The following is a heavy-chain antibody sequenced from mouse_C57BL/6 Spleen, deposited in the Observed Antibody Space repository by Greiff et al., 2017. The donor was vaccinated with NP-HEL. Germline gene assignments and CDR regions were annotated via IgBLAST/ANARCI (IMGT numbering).Heavy chain of an antibody. J-gene: IGHJ2*01. CDR1: GYTFTDYY. Sequence: EVQVVESGPELVKPGASVKISCKASGYTFTDYYMNWVKQSHGKSLEWIGDINPNNGGTSYNQKFKGKATLTVDKSSSTAYMELRSLTSEDSAVYYCARPYYYGSSSFDYWGQGTTLTVSS. CDR3: ARPYYYGSSSFDY. V-gene: IGHV1-26*01. D-gene: IGHD1-1*01. CDR2: INPNNGGT.